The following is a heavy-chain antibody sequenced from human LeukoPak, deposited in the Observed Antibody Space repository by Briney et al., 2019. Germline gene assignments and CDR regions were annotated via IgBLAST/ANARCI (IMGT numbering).Heavy chain of an antibody. Sequence: ASVKVSCKASGYDFSRYDINWVRLAPGQGLEWMGWMNPNNGDTDYAQNIQGRVTMTRDTSMSTAYMELSSLRSEDTALYYCARGRIRYDDYSSGWFVFFEFWGQGSLVTVSS. V-gene: IGHV1-8*01. CDR3: ARGRIRYDDYSSGWFVFFEF. CDR1: GYDFSRYD. D-gene: IGHD6-19*01. CDR2: MNPNNGDT. J-gene: IGHJ4*02.